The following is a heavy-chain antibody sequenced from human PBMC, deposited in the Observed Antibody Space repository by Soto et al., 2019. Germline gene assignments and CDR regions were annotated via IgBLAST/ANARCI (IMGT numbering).Heavy chain of an antibody. CDR1: GFTFSSYS. CDR2: ISSSSYI. V-gene: IGHV3-21*01. D-gene: IGHD6-19*01. Sequence: GGSLRLSCAASGFTFSSYSMNWVRQAPGKGLEWVSSISSSSYIYYADSVKGRFTISRDNAKNSLYLQMNSLRAEDTAVYYCARDSDSSGWFLDYWGQGTLVTVSS. CDR3: ARDSDSSGWFLDY. J-gene: IGHJ4*02.